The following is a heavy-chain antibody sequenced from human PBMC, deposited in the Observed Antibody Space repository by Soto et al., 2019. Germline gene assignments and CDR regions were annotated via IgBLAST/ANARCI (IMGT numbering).Heavy chain of an antibody. J-gene: IGHJ4*02. CDR3: ARPKRAFGELTY. CDR2: INHSGST. V-gene: IGHV4-34*01. CDR1: GGSFSGFY. D-gene: IGHD3-10*01. Sequence: QVQLQQWGAGLLKPSETLSLTCAVYGGSFSGFYWSWIRQPPGKGLEWIGEINHSGSTNYNPSLKSRATISVDTSKNQFSLKLSSVTAADTAVYYCARPKRAFGELTYWGQGTLVTVSS.